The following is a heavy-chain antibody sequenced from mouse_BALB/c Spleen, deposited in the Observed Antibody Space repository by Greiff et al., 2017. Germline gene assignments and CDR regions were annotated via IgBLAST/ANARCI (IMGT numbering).Heavy chain of an antibody. CDR3: ARRGAYYRYDDWYFDV. J-gene: IGHJ1*01. CDR2: ISSGGST. D-gene: IGHD2-14*01. CDR1: GFTFSSYA. Sequence: EVKLMESGGGLVKPGGSLKLSCAASGFTFSSYAMSWVRQTPEKRLEWVASISSGGSTYYPDSVKGRFTISRDNARNILYLQMSSLRSEDTAMYYCARRGAYYRYDDWYFDVWGAGTTVTVSS. V-gene: IGHV5-6-5*01.